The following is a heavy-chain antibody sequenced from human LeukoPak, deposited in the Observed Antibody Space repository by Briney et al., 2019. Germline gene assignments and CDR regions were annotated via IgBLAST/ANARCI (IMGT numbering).Heavy chain of an antibody. Sequence: PSETLSLTCTVSGGSTSSGSYYWSWIRQPAGKGLEWIGRIYTSGTTDYSPFLKSRVTISLDTSKNQLSLKLTSVTAADTAMYYCVREGGGSGWYNWFDPRGQGTLVTVSS. J-gene: IGHJ5*02. CDR1: GGSTSSGSYY. CDR3: VREGGGSGWYNWFDP. V-gene: IGHV4-61*02. CDR2: IYTSGTT. D-gene: IGHD6-13*01.